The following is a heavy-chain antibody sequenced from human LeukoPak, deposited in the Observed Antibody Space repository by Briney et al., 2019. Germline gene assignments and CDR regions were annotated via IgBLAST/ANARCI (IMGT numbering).Heavy chain of an antibody. CDR2: INPSGGST. V-gene: IGHV1-46*01. CDR1: GYTFTSYY. CDR3: ARSDILLSSGYYPFDY. J-gene: IGHJ4*02. Sequence: ASVKVSCKASGYTFTSYYMHWVRQAPGQGLEWMGIINPSGGSTSYAQKFQGRVTMTRDMSTSTVYMELGSLRSEDTAVYYCARSDILLSSGYYPFDYWGQGTLVTVSS. D-gene: IGHD3-22*01.